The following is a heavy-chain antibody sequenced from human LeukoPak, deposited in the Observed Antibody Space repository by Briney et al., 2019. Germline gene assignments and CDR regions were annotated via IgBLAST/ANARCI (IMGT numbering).Heavy chain of an antibody. CDR3: AKEGGLWFGFYYMDV. CDR2: IKQDGSEK. V-gene: IGHV3-7*03. J-gene: IGHJ6*03. CDR1: GFTFSSYW. Sequence: GGSLRLSCAASGFTFSSYWMSWVRQAPGKGLEWVANIKQDGSEKYYVDSVKGRFTISRDNAKNSLYLQMNSLRAEDTAVYYCAKEGGLWFGFYYMDVWGKGTTVTVSS. D-gene: IGHD3-10*01.